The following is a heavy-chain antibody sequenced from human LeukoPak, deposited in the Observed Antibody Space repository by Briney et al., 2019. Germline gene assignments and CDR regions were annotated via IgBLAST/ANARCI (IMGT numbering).Heavy chain of an antibody. Sequence: GGSLRLSCAASGFTFDDYAMHWVRQAPGKGLEWVSLISGDGGSTYYADSVKGRFTIPRDNSKNSLYLQMNSLRTEDTALYYCAKVFWAGAYCGGDCFAAFDIWGQGTMVTVSS. V-gene: IGHV3-43*02. CDR1: GFTFDDYA. CDR2: ISGDGGST. J-gene: IGHJ3*02. D-gene: IGHD2-21*02. CDR3: AKVFWAGAYCGGDCFAAFDI.